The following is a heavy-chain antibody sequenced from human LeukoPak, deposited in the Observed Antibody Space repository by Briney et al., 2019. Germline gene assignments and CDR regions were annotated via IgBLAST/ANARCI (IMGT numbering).Heavy chain of an antibody. D-gene: IGHD3-3*01. CDR1: GGTFSSYA. V-gene: IGHV1-69*13. J-gene: IGHJ5*02. CDR2: IIPIFGTA. CDR3: ARYYDFWSGQTRNWFDP. Sequence: GASVKVSCKASGGTFSSYAISWVRQAPGQGLEWMGGIIPIFGTANYAQKFQGRVTITADESTSTAYMELSSLRSVDTAVYYCARYYDFWSGQTRNWFDPWGQGTLVTVSS.